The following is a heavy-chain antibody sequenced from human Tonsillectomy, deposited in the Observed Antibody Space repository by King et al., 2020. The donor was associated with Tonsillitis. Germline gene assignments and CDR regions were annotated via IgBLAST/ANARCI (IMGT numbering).Heavy chain of an antibody. CDR3: ARVSSSWPNFQH. V-gene: IGHV3-7*01. J-gene: IGHJ1*01. Sequence: VQLVESGGGLVQPGGSLRLSCAASGFTFSSYCMSWVRQAPGKGLEWVANIKKDGTEKYYVDSVEGRFTISRDNAKNSLYLQMNSLRAEDTAVYYCARVSSSWPNFQHWGQGALVTVSS. D-gene: IGHD6-13*01. CDR2: IKKDGTEK. CDR1: GFTFSSYC.